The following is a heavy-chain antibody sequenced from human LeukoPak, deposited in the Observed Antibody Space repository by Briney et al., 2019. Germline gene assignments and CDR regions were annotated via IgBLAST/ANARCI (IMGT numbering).Heavy chain of an antibody. CDR1: GFTFSTYW. CDR3: AKDLHTAHPSWEQVPY. D-gene: IGHD1-26*01. V-gene: IGHV3-23*01. J-gene: IGHJ4*02. CDR2: IRGSGGST. Sequence: PGGSLRLSCAASGFTFSTYWMTWVRQAPGKGLEWVSAIRGSGGSTYYADSVKGRFIISRDNSKNTLYLQMNSLRAEDTAVYYCAKDLHTAHPSWEQVPYWGQGTLVTVSS.